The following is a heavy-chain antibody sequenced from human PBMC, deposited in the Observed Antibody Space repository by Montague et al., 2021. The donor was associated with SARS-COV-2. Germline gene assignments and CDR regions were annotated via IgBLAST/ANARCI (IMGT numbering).Heavy chain of an antibody. CDR3: ARGRQHINMVVVVVTGGEYYFDY. Sequence: SETLSLTCAVYDGSFSDYSWTWIRQPPGKGLEWIGEINHRGSTNYNPSLKSRVTISVDTSKNRFSLKMTSVTAADTAVYYCARGRQHINMVVVVVTGGEYYFDYWGQGTLVAGSS. J-gene: IGHJ4*02. D-gene: IGHD3-22*01. CDR1: DGSFSDYS. V-gene: IGHV4-34*01. CDR2: INHRGST.